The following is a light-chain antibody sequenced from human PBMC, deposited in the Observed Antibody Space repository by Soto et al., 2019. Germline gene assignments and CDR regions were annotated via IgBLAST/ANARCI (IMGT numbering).Light chain of an antibody. Sequence: SYELTQPPSVSVAPGQTARITCEGNKIATKSVHWYQQKPGQAPVLVVYDGSDRPSGIPDRFSGSNSGNTATLTISRVEAGDEADYYCQVWDALSDHYVFGTGTKLTVL. CDR1: KIATKS. J-gene: IGLJ1*01. CDR2: DGS. CDR3: QVWDALSDHYV. V-gene: IGLV3-21*02.